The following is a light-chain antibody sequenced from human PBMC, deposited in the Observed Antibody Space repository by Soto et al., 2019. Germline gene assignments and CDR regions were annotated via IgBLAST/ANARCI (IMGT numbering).Light chain of an antibody. J-gene: IGLJ1*01. Sequence: QSALTQPASVCGTPGQSITISCTGSNSDVGIYDFVSWYQHHPGRAPKLIVSEVSHRPSGVSNRFSGSTSGNKASLTISGLQSEDVADYYCISYTSDDVRYVFGTGTKATVL. CDR2: EVS. CDR1: NSDVGIYDF. CDR3: ISYTSDDVRYV. V-gene: IGLV2-14*01.